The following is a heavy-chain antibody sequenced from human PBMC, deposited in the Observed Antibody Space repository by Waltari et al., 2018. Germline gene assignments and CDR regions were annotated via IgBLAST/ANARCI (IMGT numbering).Heavy chain of an antibody. CDR3: ARGYGDIDY. J-gene: IGHJ4*02. D-gene: IGHD4-17*01. CDR2: IYHSGST. Sequence: QLQLQESGSGLVKPSQTLSLTCAVAGGSISRGGYSWSWLRQPPGKGLEWIGYIYHSGSTYYNPSLKSRVTISVDRSKNQFSLKLSSVTAADTAVYYCARGYGDIDYWGQGTLVTVSS. CDR1: GGSISRGGYS. V-gene: IGHV4-30-2*01.